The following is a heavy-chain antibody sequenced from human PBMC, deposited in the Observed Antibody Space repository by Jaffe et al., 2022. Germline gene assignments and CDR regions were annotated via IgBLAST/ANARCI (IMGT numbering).Heavy chain of an antibody. CDR3: ARGHFDYSNHFDY. CDR1: GGSFSGYY. Sequence: QVQLQQWGAGLLKPSETLSLTCAVYGGSFSGYYWSWIRQPPGKGLEWIGEINHSGSTNYNPSLKSRVTISVDTSKNQFSLKLSSVTAADTAVYYCARGHFDYSNHFDYWGQGTLVTVSS. V-gene: IGHV4-34*01. J-gene: IGHJ4*02. D-gene: IGHD4-4*01. CDR2: INHSGST.